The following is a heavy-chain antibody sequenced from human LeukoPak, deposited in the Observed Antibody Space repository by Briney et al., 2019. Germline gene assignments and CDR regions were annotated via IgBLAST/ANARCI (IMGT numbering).Heavy chain of an antibody. CDR3: ARRFRAFDI. J-gene: IGHJ3*02. V-gene: IGHV4-39*01. CDR1: GGSISSSSYY. CDR2: IYYSGST. Sequence: SETLSHTCTVSGGSISSSSYYWGWIRQPPGKGLEWIGSIYYSGSTYYNPSLKSRVTISVDTSKNQFSLKLSSVTAADTAVYYCARRFRAFDIWGQGTMVTVSS.